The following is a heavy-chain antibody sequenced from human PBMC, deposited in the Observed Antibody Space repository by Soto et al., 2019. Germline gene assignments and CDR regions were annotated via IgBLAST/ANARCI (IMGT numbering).Heavy chain of an antibody. V-gene: IGHV4-4*02. J-gene: IGHJ5*02. CDR3: ARGIGEYQLASRWFDP. D-gene: IGHD2-2*01. CDR1: GGSISSSNW. CDR2: IYHSGST. Sequence: SETLSLTCAVSGGSISSSNWWSWVRQPPGKGLEWIGEIYHSGSTNYNPSLKSRVTISVDKSKNQFSLKLSSVTAADTAVYYCARGIGEYQLASRWFDPWGQETLVTVSS.